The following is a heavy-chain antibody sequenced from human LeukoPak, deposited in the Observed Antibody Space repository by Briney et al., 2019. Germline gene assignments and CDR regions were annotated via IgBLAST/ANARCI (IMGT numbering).Heavy chain of an antibody. CDR1: GFTFDDYA. CDR3: AKEQWLVSGFDY. CDR2: ISWNSGSI. D-gene: IGHD6-19*01. Sequence: PGRSLRLSCAASGFTFDDYAMHWVRQAPGKGLEWVSGISWNSGSIGYADSVKGRFTISRDNAKNSLYLQMNSLRAEDTALYYCAKEQWLVSGFDYWGQGTLVTVSS. V-gene: IGHV3-9*01. J-gene: IGHJ4*02.